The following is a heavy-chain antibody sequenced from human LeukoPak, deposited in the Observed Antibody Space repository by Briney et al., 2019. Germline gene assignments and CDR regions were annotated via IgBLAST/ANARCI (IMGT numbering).Heavy chain of an antibody. V-gene: IGHV3-23*01. J-gene: IGHJ4*02. D-gene: IGHD3-10*01. CDR2: IGGSGGTT. CDR3: AKDLSWFGGSLATFGY. CDR1: GFTFSRYA. Sequence: GGSLRPSCAASGFTFSRYAMSWVRQAPGKGLEWVSSIGGSGGTTYYADSVQGRFTISRDNSKNTLYLQMNSLSAEDTAVYYCAKDLSWFGGSLATFGYWGQGTLATVSS.